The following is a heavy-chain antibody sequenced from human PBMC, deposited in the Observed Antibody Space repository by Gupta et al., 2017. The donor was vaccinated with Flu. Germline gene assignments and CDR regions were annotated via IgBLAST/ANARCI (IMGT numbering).Heavy chain of an antibody. CDR3: ARDQTPFRRQWLVRGSWGEV. J-gene: IGHJ6*02. Sequence: QVQLVESGGGVVQPGRSLRLSCAASGFTFSSYGLHWVRQAPGKGLEWVAVIWYDGSNKYYADSVKGRFTISRDNSKNTLYLQMNSLRAEDTAVYYCARDQTPFRRQWLVRGSWGEVWGQGTTVTVSS. V-gene: IGHV3-33*01. CDR2: IWYDGSNK. D-gene: IGHD6-19*01. CDR1: GFTFSSYG.